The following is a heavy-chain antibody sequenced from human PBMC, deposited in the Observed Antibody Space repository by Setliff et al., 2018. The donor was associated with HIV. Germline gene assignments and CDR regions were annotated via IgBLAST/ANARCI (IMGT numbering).Heavy chain of an antibody. CDR2: IYPGST. CDR3: ARYTVGSMVDY. V-gene: IGHV4-4*08. D-gene: IGHD5-12*01. Sequence: PSETLSLTCTVSGGSISSYYWSWIRQPPGKGLEWIGSIYPGSTKCNPSLRSRLTISLDSPTNQFSVTLSSVTAADTAMYYCARYTVGSMVDYWGPGTLVTVSS. J-gene: IGHJ4*02. CDR1: GGSISSYY.